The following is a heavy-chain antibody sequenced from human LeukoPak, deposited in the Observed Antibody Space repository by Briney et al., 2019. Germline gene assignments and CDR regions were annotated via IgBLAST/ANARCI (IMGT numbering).Heavy chain of an antibody. Sequence: QTGGSLRLSCAASGFTFSNYDMSWVRQAPGKGLEWVSSISDSGGSTYYADSVKGRFTISRDNSKNTLYLQMTNLRAADTAVYHCAKDLSRAVAADWLDPWDQGSLVTVSS. J-gene: IGHJ5*02. D-gene: IGHD6-19*01. CDR3: AKDLSRAVAADWLDP. V-gene: IGHV3-23*01. CDR1: GFTFSNYD. CDR2: ISDSGGST.